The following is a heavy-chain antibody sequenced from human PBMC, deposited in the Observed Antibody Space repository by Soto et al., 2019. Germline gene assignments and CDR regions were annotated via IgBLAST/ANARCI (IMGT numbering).Heavy chain of an antibody. J-gene: IGHJ6*02. D-gene: IGHD6-13*01. V-gene: IGHV3-48*01. Sequence: PGGSLRLSCAAFGLTLSTSSMNWVRQAPGRGLEWISYIRRHTSVTAYADSVKGRFTISRDNSKNTLYLQMNSLRAEDTAVYYCARDQEAAGYYYYGMDVWGQGTTVTVSS. CDR1: GLTLSTSS. CDR3: ARDQEAAGYYYYGMDV. CDR2: IRRHTSVT.